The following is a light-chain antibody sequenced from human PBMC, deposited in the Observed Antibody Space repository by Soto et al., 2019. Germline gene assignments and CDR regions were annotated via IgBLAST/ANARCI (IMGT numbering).Light chain of an antibody. CDR2: GAS. V-gene: IGKV3-20*01. Sequence: EIVLTQSPGTLSLSPGERATLSCRASQSVSSSYLAWYQQKPGQAPRLLIHGASTRATGIPDRFSGSGSGTDFTLTISRLEPEDFAVYYCQQYCSSPLTFGQGTKVEIK. CDR1: QSVSSSY. CDR3: QQYCSSPLT. J-gene: IGKJ1*01.